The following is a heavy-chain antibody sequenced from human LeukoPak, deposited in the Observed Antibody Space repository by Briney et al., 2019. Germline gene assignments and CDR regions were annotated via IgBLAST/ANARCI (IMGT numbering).Heavy chain of an antibody. CDR1: GFTFSSYA. CDR2: ISYDGSNK. Sequence: GGSLSLSCADSGFTFSSYAMNWVCQAPGKGLEWVAVISYDGSNKYYADSVKGLFTISRDNSKNTLYRQMDSLRAEDTAVYYCDWNDIQADYWGQGTLVTVSS. D-gene: IGHD1-1*01. CDR3: DWNDIQADY. V-gene: IGHV3-30-3*01. J-gene: IGHJ4*02.